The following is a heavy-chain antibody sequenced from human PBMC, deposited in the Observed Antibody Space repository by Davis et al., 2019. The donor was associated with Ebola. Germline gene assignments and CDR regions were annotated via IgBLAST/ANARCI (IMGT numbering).Heavy chain of an antibody. J-gene: IGHJ6*02. CDR2: ISSSSSYI. CDR3: ARALPYYYGMDV. V-gene: IGHV3-11*06. Sequence: GESLKISCAASGFTFSDYYMSWIRQAPGKGLEWVSSISSSSSYIYYADSVKGRFTISRDNAKNTLYLQMNSLRAEDTAVYYCARALPYYYGMDVWGQGTTVTVSS. CDR1: GFTFSDYY.